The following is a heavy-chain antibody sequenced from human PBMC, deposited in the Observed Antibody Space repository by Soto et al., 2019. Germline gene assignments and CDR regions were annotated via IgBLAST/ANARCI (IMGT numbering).Heavy chain of an antibody. V-gene: IGHV4-39*01. CDR3: AKYEVATMFDY. D-gene: IGHD5-12*01. Sequence: SETLSLTCTVSGGSISRSGYYWGWIRQPPGKGLEWIGSIFYSRSIYYNPSLKSRVTISVDTSKSQFSLELSSVTAADTAVYYCAKYEVATMFDYWGQGTLVTVSS. CDR1: GGSISRSGYY. J-gene: IGHJ4*02. CDR2: IFYSRSI.